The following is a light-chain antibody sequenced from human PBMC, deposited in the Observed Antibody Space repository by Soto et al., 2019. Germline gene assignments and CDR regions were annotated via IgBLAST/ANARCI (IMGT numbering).Light chain of an antibody. J-gene: IGKJ5*01. V-gene: IGKV3-11*01. CDR1: QSVSTS. Sequence: EVVLTQAPATRSFSPGERATLSCRASQSVSTSLAWYQQKPGQAPRLLIYGASNRATGIPDRFSGIGYGKDFTLTLSALEHEDFAVYDCQQRSNWPPNTLGQGTRLESK. CDR3: QQRSNWPPNT. CDR2: GAS.